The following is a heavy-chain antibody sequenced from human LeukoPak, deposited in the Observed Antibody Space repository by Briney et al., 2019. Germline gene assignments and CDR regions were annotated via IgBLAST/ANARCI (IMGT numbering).Heavy chain of an antibody. D-gene: IGHD2-2*01. Sequence: GESLKISCKGSGYSFTSYWIGWVRQLPGKGLEWMGIIYPGDSDTRYSPSFQGQVTISADKSISTAYLQWSSLKASDTAMYYCASGDCSSTSCYDAFDIWGQGTMVTVSS. CDR3: ASGDCSSTSCYDAFDI. CDR2: IYPGDSDT. CDR1: GYSFTSYW. V-gene: IGHV5-51*01. J-gene: IGHJ3*02.